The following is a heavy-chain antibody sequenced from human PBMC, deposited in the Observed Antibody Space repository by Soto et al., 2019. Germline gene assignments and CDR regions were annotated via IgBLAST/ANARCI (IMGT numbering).Heavy chain of an antibody. J-gene: IGHJ3*02. Sequence: SETLSLTCTVSGGSISSYYWSWIRQPPGKGLEWIGYIYYSGSTNYNPSLKSRVTISVDTSKNQFSLKLSSVTAADTAVYYCARGRYYGSGSYAFDIWGQGTMVTVSS. CDR3: ARGRYYGSGSYAFDI. V-gene: IGHV4-59*01. CDR1: GGSISSYY. CDR2: IYYSGST. D-gene: IGHD3-10*01.